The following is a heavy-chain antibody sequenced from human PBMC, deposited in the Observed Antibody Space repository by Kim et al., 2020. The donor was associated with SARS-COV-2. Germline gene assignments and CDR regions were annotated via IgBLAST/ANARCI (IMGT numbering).Heavy chain of an antibody. D-gene: IGHD6-13*01. J-gene: IGHJ4*02. CDR1: GFTFSDYY. CDR3: ARDWYGAPRGDVDY. Sequence: GGSLRLSCAASGFTFSDYYMSWIRQAPGKGLEWVSYISSSSSYTNYADSVKGRFTISRDNAKNSLYLQMNSLRAEDTAVYYCARDWYGAPRGDVDYWGQGTLVTVSS. CDR2: ISSSSSYT. V-gene: IGHV3-11*06.